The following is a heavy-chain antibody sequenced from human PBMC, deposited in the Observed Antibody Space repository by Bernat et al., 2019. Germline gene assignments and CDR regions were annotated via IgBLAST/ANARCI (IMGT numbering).Heavy chain of an antibody. V-gene: IGHV3-21*01. CDR2: ISSSSSYI. D-gene: IGHD6-13*01. Sequence: EVQLVESGGGLVKPGGSLRLSCAASGFTFSSYSMNWVRQAPGKGLEWVSSISSSSSYIYYADSVKGRFTSSRDNAKNSLYLQMNSLRAEDTAVYYCARDYGSSWYSRPNKNWFDPWGQGTLVTVSS. CDR1: GFTFSSYS. J-gene: IGHJ5*02. CDR3: ARDYGSSWYSRPNKNWFDP.